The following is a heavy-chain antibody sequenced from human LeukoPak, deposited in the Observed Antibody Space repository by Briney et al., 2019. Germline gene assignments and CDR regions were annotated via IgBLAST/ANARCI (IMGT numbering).Heavy chain of an antibody. Sequence: ASVKVSCKASGYTFTSYGISGVRQAPGQGLEWMGWISAYNGNTNYAQKLQGRVTMTTDTSTSTAYMELRSLRSDDTAVYYCARSIAGNYPRDYWGQGTLVTVSS. J-gene: IGHJ4*02. CDR2: ISAYNGNT. D-gene: IGHD1-14*01. CDR3: ARSIAGNYPRDY. V-gene: IGHV1-18*01. CDR1: GYTFTSYG.